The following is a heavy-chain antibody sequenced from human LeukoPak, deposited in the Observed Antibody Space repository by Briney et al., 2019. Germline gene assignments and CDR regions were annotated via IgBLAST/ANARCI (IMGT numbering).Heavy chain of an antibody. Sequence: SETLSLTCTVSGYSISSGYYWGWIRQPPGKGLEWIGSIYHSGSTYYNPSLKSRVTISVDTSKNQFSLKLSSVTAADTAVYYCAREEGWAPAARLLSGYFDYWGQGTLVTVSS. D-gene: IGHD6-25*01. CDR1: GYSISSGYY. J-gene: IGHJ4*02. CDR3: AREEGWAPAARLLSGYFDY. CDR2: IYHSGST. V-gene: IGHV4-38-2*02.